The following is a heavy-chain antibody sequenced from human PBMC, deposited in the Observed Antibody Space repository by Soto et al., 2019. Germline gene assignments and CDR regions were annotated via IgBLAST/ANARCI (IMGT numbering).Heavy chain of an antibody. V-gene: IGHV4-61*01. CDR3: ARLPYYDFWSGSLA. D-gene: IGHD3-3*01. J-gene: IGHJ5*02. Sequence: SETLSLTCTVSGGSVSSGSYYWSWIRQPPGKGLEWIGYIYYSGSTNYNPSLKSRVTISVDTSKNQFSLKLSSVTAADTAVYYCARLPYYDFWSGSLAWGQRTLVTVSS. CDR1: GGSVSSGSYY. CDR2: IYYSGST.